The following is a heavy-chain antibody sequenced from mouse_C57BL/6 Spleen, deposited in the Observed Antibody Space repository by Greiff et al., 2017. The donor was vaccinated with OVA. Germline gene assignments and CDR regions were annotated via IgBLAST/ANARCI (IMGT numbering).Heavy chain of an antibody. CDR1: GYTFTDYE. CDR2: IDPETGGT. V-gene: IGHV1-15*01. Sequence: QVQLKQSGAELVRPGASVTLSCKASGYTFTDYEMHWVKQTPVHGLEWIGAIDPETGGTAYNQKFKGKAILTADKSSSTAYMELRSLTSEDSAVYYCTRWGISYAMDYWGQGTSVTVSS. J-gene: IGHJ4*01. CDR3: TRWGISYAMDY.